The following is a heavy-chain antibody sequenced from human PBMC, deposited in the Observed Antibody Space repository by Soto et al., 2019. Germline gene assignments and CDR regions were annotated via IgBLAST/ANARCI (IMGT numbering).Heavy chain of an antibody. Sequence: GGSLRLSCAASGFTVSSNYMSWVRQAPGKGLEWVSVIYSGGSTYYADSVKGRFTISRDNSKNTLYLQMNSLRAEDTAVYYCASPIAAAGHYYYGMDVWGQGTTVTVSS. CDR1: GFTVSSNY. CDR2: IYSGGST. J-gene: IGHJ6*02. D-gene: IGHD6-13*01. V-gene: IGHV3-53*01. CDR3: ASPIAAAGHYYYGMDV.